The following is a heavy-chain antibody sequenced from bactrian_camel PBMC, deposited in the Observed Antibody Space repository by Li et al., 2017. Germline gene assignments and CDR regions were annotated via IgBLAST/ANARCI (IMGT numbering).Heavy chain of an antibody. J-gene: IGHJ6*01. CDR3: AAGHTWRTSTPMSPANFDY. D-gene: IGHD4*01. Sequence: DVQLVESGGALVQPGGSLRLSCAVSGLTFRIADMSWIRQAPGKGLEWVSGINSRTDDSTVYADSVKDRFTISQDNAKGTIYLQMASLKPEDSDTYYCAAGHTWRTSTPMSPANFDYWGQGTQVTVS. V-gene: IGHV3S40*01. CDR1: GLTFRIAD. CDR2: INSRTDDST.